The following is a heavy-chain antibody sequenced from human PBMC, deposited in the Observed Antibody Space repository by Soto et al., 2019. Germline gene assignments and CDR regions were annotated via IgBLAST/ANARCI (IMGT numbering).Heavy chain of an antibody. J-gene: IGHJ5*02. CDR3: ARRTYLSNCSGGSCYSYNWFDP. CDR1: GGSISSYY. CDR2: IYYSGST. Sequence: SEILSLTCTVSGGSISSYYWSWIRQPPGKGLEWIGYIYYSGSTNYNPSLKSRVTISVDTSKNQFSLKLSSVTAADTAVYYCARRTYLSNCSGGSCYSYNWFDPWGQGTLVTVSS. V-gene: IGHV4-59*08. D-gene: IGHD2-15*01.